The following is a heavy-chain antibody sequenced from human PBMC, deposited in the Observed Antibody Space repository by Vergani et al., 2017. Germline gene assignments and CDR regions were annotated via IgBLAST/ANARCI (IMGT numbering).Heavy chain of an antibody. CDR3: ARVGDRCGNSGGIYY. CDR1: GGTFSSYG. D-gene: IGHD4-23*01. Sequence: QVQLVQSGAEVKKPGSSVKVSCKASGGTFSSYGISWVRQAPGQGLEWMGGIIPIFGTANYAQKFQGRVTITADESTSTAYMELSSLRSEDTAVYCCARVGDRCGNSGGIYYWGQGTLVTVSS. V-gene: IGHV1-69*01. CDR2: IIPIFGTA. J-gene: IGHJ4*02.